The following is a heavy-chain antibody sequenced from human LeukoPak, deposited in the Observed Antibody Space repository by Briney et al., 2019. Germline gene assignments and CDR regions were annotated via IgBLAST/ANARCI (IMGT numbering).Heavy chain of an antibody. D-gene: IGHD5-18*01. CDR3: ARAGGDTAMVKHFDY. CDR1: GYTFTSYG. V-gene: IGHV1-69*04. CDR2: IIPILGIA. J-gene: IGHJ4*02. Sequence: SVKVSCKASGYTFTSYGISWVRQAPGQGLEWMGRIIPILGIANYAQKFQGRVTITADKSTSTAYMELSSLRSEDTAVYYCARAGGDTAMVKHFDYWGQGTLVTVSS.